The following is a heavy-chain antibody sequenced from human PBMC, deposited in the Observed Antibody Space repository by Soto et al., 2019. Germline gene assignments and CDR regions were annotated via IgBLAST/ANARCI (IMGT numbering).Heavy chain of an antibody. D-gene: IGHD1-1*01. CDR2: IYYSGST. CDR3: ARGRYGDY. Sequence: PSETLSLTCTVSGGSISNYYWSWIRQPPGKELEWIAYIYYSGSTNYNPSLKSRVTISVDTSKNQFSLKLSSVTAADTAVYYCARGRYGDYWGQGALVTVSS. V-gene: IGHV4-59*01. J-gene: IGHJ4*02. CDR1: GGSISNYY.